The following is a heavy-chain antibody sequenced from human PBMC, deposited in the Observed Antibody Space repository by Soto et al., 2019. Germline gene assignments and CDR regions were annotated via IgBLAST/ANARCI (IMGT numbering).Heavy chain of an antibody. V-gene: IGHV4-30-2*01. CDR3: ARGGGFDSFDY. CDR1: GASITYGAYS. D-gene: IGHD3-10*01. Sequence: QLQLHMSGSGLVKPSQTLSLTCTVSGASITYGAYSWSWIRQTPGKGLEWIGYINHLETTFYNPSFESRLTLSIDRTKNQFSLNLKSMSAAHRAVYFCARGGGFDSFDYWGQGILVNVSS. CDR2: INHLETT. J-gene: IGHJ4*02.